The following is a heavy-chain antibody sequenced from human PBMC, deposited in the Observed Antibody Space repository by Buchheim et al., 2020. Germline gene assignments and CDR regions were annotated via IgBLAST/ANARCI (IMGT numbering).Heavy chain of an antibody. V-gene: IGHV3-49*05. Sequence: EVQLVESGGGLVKPGRSLRLSCTASGFTFGDYAMSWFRQAPGRGLEWVGFIRSKAYGGTTEYAASVKGRFTISRDDSKSIAFLQMNSLKTEDTAVYYCTRDIRVGYYDSSGSFDYWGQGTL. CDR1: GFTFGDYA. D-gene: IGHD3-22*01. J-gene: IGHJ4*02. CDR2: IRSKAYGGTT. CDR3: TRDIRVGYYDSSGSFDY.